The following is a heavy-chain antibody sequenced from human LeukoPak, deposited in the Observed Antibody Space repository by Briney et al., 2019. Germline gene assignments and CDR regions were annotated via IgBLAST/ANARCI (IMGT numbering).Heavy chain of an antibody. CDR2: IYYSGST. D-gene: IGHD5-24*01. J-gene: IGHJ6*03. CDR3: ARGIDGGYYYYYYYMDV. CDR1: GGSISSYY. Sequence: SETLSLTCTVSGGSISSYYWSWIRQPPGKGPEWIGYIYYSGSTNYNPSLKSRVTISVDTSKNQFSLKLSSVTAADTAVYYCARGIDGGYYYYYYYMDVWGKGTTVTVSS. V-gene: IGHV4-59*01.